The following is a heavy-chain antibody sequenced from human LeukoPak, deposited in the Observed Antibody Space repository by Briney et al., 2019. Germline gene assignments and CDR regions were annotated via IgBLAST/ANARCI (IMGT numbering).Heavy chain of an antibody. CDR2: IYSGGST. CDR1: GFTVSSNY. J-gene: IGHJ3*02. V-gene: IGHV3-53*01. CDR3: ARPDFDSGDAFDI. Sequence: AGGSLRLSCAASGFTVSSNYMSWVRQAPGKGLERVSVIYSGGSTYYADSVKGRFTISRDNSKNTLYLQMNSLRAEDTAVYYCARPDFDSGDAFDIWGQGTMVTVSS.